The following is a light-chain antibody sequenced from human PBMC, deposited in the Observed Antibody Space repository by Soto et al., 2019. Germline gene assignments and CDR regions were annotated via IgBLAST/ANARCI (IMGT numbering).Light chain of an antibody. CDR3: QQLNSFLLT. J-gene: IGKJ4*01. CDR2: GAS. CDR1: QSVSSN. Sequence: EIVMTQSPATLSVSPGERATLSCRASQSVSSNLAWYQQKPGQAPRLLIYGASSRATGIPDRFSGSGSGTDFTLTISSLQPEDFATYYCQQLNSFLLTFGGGTKVDIK. V-gene: IGKV3D-15*01.